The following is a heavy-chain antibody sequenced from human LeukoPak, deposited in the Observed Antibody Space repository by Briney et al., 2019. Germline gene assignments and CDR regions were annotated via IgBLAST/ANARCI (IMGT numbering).Heavy chain of an antibody. CDR1: GGSISSGGYY. V-gene: IGHV4-31*03. J-gene: IGHJ5*02. D-gene: IGHD3-10*01. Sequence: PSQTLSLTCTVSGGSISSGGYYWSWLRQHPGKGLEWIGYIYYSGSTYYNPSLKSRVTISVDTSKNQFSLKLSSVTAADTAVYYCARAYYYGSGRWFDPWGQGTLVTVSS. CDR3: ARAYYYGSGRWFDP. CDR2: IYYSGST.